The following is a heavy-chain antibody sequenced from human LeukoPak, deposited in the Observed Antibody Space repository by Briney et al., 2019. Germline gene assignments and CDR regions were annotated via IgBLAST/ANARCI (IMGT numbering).Heavy chain of an antibody. V-gene: IGHV3-9*01. J-gene: IGHJ1*01. Sequence: GGSLRLSCAASGFTLRSYTMNWVRQAPGKGLEWVSGISWNSGSIGYADSVKGRFTISRDNAKNSLYLQMNSLRAEDTALYYCAKDIGREYYYDSSGYYYQYFQHWGQGTLVTVSS. CDR2: ISWNSGSI. D-gene: IGHD3-22*01. CDR3: AKDIGREYYYDSSGYYYQYFQH. CDR1: GFTLRSYT.